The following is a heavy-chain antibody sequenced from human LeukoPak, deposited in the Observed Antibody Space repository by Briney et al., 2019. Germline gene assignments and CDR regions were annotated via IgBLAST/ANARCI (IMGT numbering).Heavy chain of an antibody. V-gene: IGHV4-4*09. CDR3: ATSNDAKIAPFDH. J-gene: IGHJ4*02. D-gene: IGHD2-21*01. CDR1: GVSMSAYQ. Sequence: SETLSLTCTVSGVSMSAYQWSWVRQSPEKGLEWIGYINTKGETSYNPSLKSRVTTSVGTSKSQFSLRLTSVTAADTAVYYCATSNDAKIAPFDHWGQGAPVTVSS. CDR2: INTKGET.